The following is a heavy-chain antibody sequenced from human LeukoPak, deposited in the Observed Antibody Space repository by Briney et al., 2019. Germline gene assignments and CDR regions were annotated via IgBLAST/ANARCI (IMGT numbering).Heavy chain of an antibody. J-gene: IGHJ4*02. CDR1: GFTFSSYA. CDR3: ATLVFDSSGYSYFDY. V-gene: IGHV3-23*01. D-gene: IGHD3-22*01. Sequence: GGSLRLSCAASGFTFSSYAISWVRQAPGKGLEGVSGISESGDNTYYTDSVKGRFTISRDNSKNTLHLQMSSLRAEDTAVYFCATLVFDSSGYSYFDYWGQGTLVTVSS. CDR2: ISESGDNT.